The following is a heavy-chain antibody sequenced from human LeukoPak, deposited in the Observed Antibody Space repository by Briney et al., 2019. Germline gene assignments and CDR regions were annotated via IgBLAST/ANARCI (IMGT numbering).Heavy chain of an antibody. J-gene: IGHJ4*02. CDR2: ISYDGSNK. CDR1: GFTFSSYA. D-gene: IGHD3-22*01. V-gene: IGHV3-30-3*01. Sequence: PGGSLRLSCAASGFTFSSYAMHWVRQAPGKGLEWVAVISYDGSNKYYADSVKGRFTISRDNSKNTLYLQMNSLRAEDTAVYYCARRFGDSSGYYCVDYWGQGTLVTVSS. CDR3: ARRFGDSSGYYCVDY.